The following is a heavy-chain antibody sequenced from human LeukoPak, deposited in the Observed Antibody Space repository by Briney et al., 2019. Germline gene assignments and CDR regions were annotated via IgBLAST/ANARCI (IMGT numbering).Heavy chain of an antibody. CDR3: AREEMATQSGRWFDP. D-gene: IGHD5-24*01. V-gene: IGHV1-2*02. J-gene: IGHJ5*02. CDR1: GYTFTSYD. CDR2: TNPNSGGT. Sequence: ASVKVSCKASGYTFTSYDINWVRQATGQGLEWMGWTNPNSGGTNYAQKFQGRVTMTRDTSISTAYMELSRLRSDDTAVYYCAREEMATQSGRWFDPWGQGTLVTVSS.